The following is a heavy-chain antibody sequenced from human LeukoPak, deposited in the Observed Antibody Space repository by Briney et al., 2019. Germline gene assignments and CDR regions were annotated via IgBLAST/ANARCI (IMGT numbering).Heavy chain of an antibody. CDR1: WFTFTGYY. J-gene: IGHJ4*02. Sequence: ASVKGLFKASWFTFTGYYMHWVRQAPGQRVEWVGWINPNSGGTNYAQKFQGRVTMTRDTSISTAYMELSRLRSDDTAVYYCARVALRKQLAPFDYWGQGTLVTVSS. D-gene: IGHD6-6*01. V-gene: IGHV1-2*02. CDR2: INPNSGGT. CDR3: ARVALRKQLAPFDY.